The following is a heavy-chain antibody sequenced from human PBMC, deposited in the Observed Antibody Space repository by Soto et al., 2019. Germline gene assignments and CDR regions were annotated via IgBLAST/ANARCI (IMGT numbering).Heavy chain of an antibody. CDR2: IYHIGST. V-gene: IGHV4-30-2*01. D-gene: IGHD2-8*01. CDR1: GGSITNISTS. J-gene: IGHJ6*02. CDR3: AGGGGASCTDFVCSDYGALDV. Sequence: SETLSLTGAVSGGSITNISTSWTWLRQPPGKGLESIGYIYHIGSTYYNPSPKSRVAISVDKSKNQFSLNLSSVTAADTAVYYCAGGGGASCTDFVCSDYGALDVCGHRTTVT.